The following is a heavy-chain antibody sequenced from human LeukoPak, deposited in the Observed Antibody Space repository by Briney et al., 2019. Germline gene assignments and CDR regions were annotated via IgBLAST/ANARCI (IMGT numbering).Heavy chain of an antibody. CDR1: GYTLTELS. D-gene: IGHD6-19*01. J-gene: IGHJ4*02. CDR2: FDPEDGET. Sequence: GASVKVSCKVSGYTLTELSMHWVRQAPGKGLEWMGGFDPEDGETIYAQKFQGRVTMTEDTSTDTAYMELSSLRSEDTAVYYCAREPLQAVAGSYPFDYWGQGTLVTVSS. V-gene: IGHV1-24*01. CDR3: AREPLQAVAGSYPFDY.